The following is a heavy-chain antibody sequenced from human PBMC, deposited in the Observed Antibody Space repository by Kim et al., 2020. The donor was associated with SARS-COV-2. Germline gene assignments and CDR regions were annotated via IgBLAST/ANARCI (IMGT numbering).Heavy chain of an antibody. J-gene: IGHJ4*02. D-gene: IGHD1-7*01. CDR2: IYYSGST. CDR1: GGSVSSGSYY. CDR3: ARGRPYNWNYGYYFDY. V-gene: IGHV4-61*01. Sequence: SETLSLTCTVSGGSVSSGSYYWSWIRQPPGKGLEWIGYIYYSGSTNYNPSLKSRVTISVDTSKNQFSLKLSSVTAADTAVYYCARGRPYNWNYGYYFDYWGQGTLVTVSS.